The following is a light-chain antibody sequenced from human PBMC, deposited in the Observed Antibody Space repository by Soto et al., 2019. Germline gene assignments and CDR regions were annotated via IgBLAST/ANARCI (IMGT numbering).Light chain of an antibody. J-gene: IGKJ4*02. Sequence: DIVMTQSPLSLPVTPGEPASISCTSSQSLLDSNGFNYLAWYLQKPGQSPQLLIYLGSYRASGVPDRFSASGSGTDFTLNISRVEPGDVGVYYSMHARQTPRSFGAGTQVDI. CDR2: LGS. CDR3: MHARQTPRS. V-gene: IGKV2-28*01. CDR1: QSLLDSNGFNY.